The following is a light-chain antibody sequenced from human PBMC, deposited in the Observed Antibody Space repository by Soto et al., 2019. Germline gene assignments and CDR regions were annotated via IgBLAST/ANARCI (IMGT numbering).Light chain of an antibody. Sequence: NFMLTQPHSVSESPGKTVTISCTRSSGSIDSGYVQWYQQRPGSAPTTVIYEDNQRPSGVPDRFSGSIDRSSNSASLTISGLMTEDEDDYYCQSYHSSSPYVFGTGTKVTVL. CDR2: EDN. V-gene: IGLV6-57*03. CDR1: SGSIDSGY. J-gene: IGLJ1*01. CDR3: QSYHSSSPYV.